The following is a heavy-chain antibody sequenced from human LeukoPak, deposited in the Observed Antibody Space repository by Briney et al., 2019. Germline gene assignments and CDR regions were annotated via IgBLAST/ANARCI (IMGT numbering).Heavy chain of an antibody. Sequence: LRLSCAASGFIFSPYAMSWIRQPPGKGLEWIGYIYPRGSTYYNPSLKSRVILSLDKSANQFSLNLSSVTAADTAVYYCARFSPRAMGNYLDFWGQGTLVTVSS. D-gene: IGHD7-27*01. V-gene: IGHV4-30-2*01. CDR2: IYPRGST. J-gene: IGHJ4*02. CDR3: ARFSPRAMGNYLDF. CDR1: GFIFSPYA.